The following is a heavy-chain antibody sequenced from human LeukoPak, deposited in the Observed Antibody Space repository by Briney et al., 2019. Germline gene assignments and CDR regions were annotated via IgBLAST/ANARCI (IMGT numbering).Heavy chain of an antibody. J-gene: IGHJ4*02. CDR1: GFTFSNAW. D-gene: IGHD6-13*01. Sequence: GGSLRLSCAASGFTFSNAWMSWVRQAPGKGLEWVGRIKSKTDGGATDYGAPVKGRFTLSRDDSKNILSLQLNSLKTEDTAVYYCTTAPAGIDYWGQGTLVTVSS. CDR3: TTAPAGIDY. CDR2: IKSKTDGGAT. V-gene: IGHV3-15*01.